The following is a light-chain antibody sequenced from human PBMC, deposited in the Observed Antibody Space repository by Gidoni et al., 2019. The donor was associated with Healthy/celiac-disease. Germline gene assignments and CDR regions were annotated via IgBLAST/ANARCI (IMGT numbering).Light chain of an antibody. J-gene: IGKJ4*01. CDR2: DAS. Sequence: EIVLTQSPATLSLSPGERATLSCRASQSVSSYLAWYQQKPGQAPRLLIYDASNRATGIPARFSGSGSVTDFTLPISSLEPEDFAVYYCQQRSNWPRGLTFGGGTKVEIK. V-gene: IGKV3-11*01. CDR3: QQRSNWPRGLT. CDR1: QSVSSY.